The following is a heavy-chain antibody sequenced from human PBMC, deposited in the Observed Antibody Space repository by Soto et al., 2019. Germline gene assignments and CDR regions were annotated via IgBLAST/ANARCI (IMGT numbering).Heavy chain of an antibody. CDR2: INHSGST. Sequence: SETLSLTCTVSGGSIITYYWAWIRQPPGKGLEWIGEINHSGSTNYNPSLKSRVTISVDTSKNQFSLKLSSVTAADTAVYYCARGSPGKFDYWGQGTLVTVSS. J-gene: IGHJ4*02. CDR1: GGSIITYY. CDR3: ARGSPGKFDY. V-gene: IGHV4-34*01.